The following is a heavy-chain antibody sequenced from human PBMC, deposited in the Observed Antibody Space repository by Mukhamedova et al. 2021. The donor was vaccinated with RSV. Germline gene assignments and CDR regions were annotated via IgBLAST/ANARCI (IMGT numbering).Heavy chain of an antibody. CDR3: ARNYYDSSGYFEY. V-gene: IGHV3-30*01. J-gene: IGHJ1*01. CDR1: GFTFSSYA. Sequence: GFTFSSYAMHWVRQAPGKGLEWVAVISYDGSNKYYADSVKGRFTISRDNSKNTLYLQMNSLRAEDTAVYYCARNYYDSSGYFEY. CDR2: ISYDGSNK. D-gene: IGHD3-22*01.